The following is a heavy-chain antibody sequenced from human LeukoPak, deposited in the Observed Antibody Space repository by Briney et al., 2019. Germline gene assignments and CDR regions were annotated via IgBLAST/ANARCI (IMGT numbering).Heavy chain of an antibody. CDR1: GFTLSSYG. V-gene: IGHV3-33*01. CDR2: IWYDGSNK. Sequence: GRSLRLSCAASGFTLSSYGMHWVRQAPGKGLEWVAVIWYDGSNKYYADSVKGRFTISRDNSKNTLYLQMNSLRAEDTAVYYCARDGALVVHPAYYFDYWGQGTLVTVSS. J-gene: IGHJ4*02. D-gene: IGHD2-15*01. CDR3: ARDGALVVHPAYYFDY.